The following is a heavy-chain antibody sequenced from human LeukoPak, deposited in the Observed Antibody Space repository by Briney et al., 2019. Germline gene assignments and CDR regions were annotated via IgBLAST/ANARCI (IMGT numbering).Heavy chain of an antibody. CDR2: IIPIFGTA. CDR3: AREVTMVRGVIHSDAFDI. J-gene: IGHJ3*02. D-gene: IGHD3-10*01. Sequence: ASVKVSCKASGGTFSSYAISWVRQAPGQGLEWMGGIIPIFGTANYAQKFQGRVTITTDGSTSTAYMELSSLRSEDTAVYYCAREVTMVRGVIHSDAFDIWGQGTMVTVSS. V-gene: IGHV1-69*05. CDR1: GGTFSSYA.